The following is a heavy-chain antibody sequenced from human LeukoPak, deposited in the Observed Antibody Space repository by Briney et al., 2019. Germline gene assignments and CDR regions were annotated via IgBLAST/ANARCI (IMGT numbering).Heavy chain of an antibody. J-gene: IGHJ4*02. CDR1: GFTFSSSD. V-gene: IGHV3-30*18. CDR3: AKASSNYFYYLEY. D-gene: IGHD2/OR15-2a*01. Sequence: PGRSLRLSCAASGFTFSSSDMHWVRQAPGKGLEWVAVISYDATNKYYADSVKGRFTLSRDNSKNTLYLQTNTLRDEDTAVYYCAKASSNYFYYLEYWGQGTLVTVSS. CDR2: ISYDATNK.